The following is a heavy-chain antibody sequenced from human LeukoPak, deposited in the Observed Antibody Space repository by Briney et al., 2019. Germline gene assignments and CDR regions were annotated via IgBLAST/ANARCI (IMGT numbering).Heavy chain of an antibody. V-gene: IGHV4-39*01. D-gene: IGHD1-26*01. J-gene: IGHJ3*02. CDR3: ARQSGSPDAFDI. CDR2: IYYSGST. Sequence: NPSETLSLTCTVSGGSISSSSYYWGWIRQPPGKGLEWIGSIYYSGSTYYNPSLKSRVTISVDTSKNQFSLKLSSVTAADTAVYYCARQSGSPDAFDIWGQGTMVTVSS. CDR1: GGSISSSSYY.